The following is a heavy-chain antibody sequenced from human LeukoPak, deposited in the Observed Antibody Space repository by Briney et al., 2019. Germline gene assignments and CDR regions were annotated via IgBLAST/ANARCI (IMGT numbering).Heavy chain of an antibody. D-gene: IGHD6-19*01. CDR1: GFTFSSYS. Sequence: GGSLRLSCAASGFTFSSYSMNWVRQAPGKGLEWVSSISSSSSTIYYADSVKGRFTISRDNAKNSLYLQMNSLRAEDTAVYYCARDERTVAGTYYYYYMDVWGKGTTVTVSS. CDR3: ARDERTVAGTYYYYYMDV. CDR2: ISSSSSTI. J-gene: IGHJ6*03. V-gene: IGHV3-48*01.